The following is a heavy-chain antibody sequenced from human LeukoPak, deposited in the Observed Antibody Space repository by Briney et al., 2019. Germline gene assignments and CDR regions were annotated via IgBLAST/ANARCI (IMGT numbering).Heavy chain of an antibody. CDR3: QAIVVVPASGGMDV. Sequence: SVKVSCKASGGTFSSYAISWVRQAPGQGLEWMGGIIPIFGTANYAQKFQGRVTITADESTSTAYMELSSLRSEDTAVYYCQAIVVVPASGGMDVWGQGTTVTVSS. V-gene: IGHV1-69*13. CDR2: IIPIFGTA. J-gene: IGHJ6*02. CDR1: GGTFSSYA. D-gene: IGHD2-2*01.